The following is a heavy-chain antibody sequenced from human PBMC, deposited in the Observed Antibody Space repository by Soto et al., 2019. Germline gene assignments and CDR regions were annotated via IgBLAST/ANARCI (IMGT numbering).Heavy chain of an antibody. Sequence: SETLSLTCTVSGASVSSGSDYWNWFRQPPGERPEWIGYISHSGVTNYNPSLKSRLTISLDTAKDQVLLRLTSVTATDAAVYYCVRDPHRFRGGMDVWGQGTTVTVSS. CDR2: ISHSGVT. J-gene: IGHJ6*02. CDR1: GASVSSGSDY. D-gene: IGHD3-16*01. CDR3: VRDPHRFRGGMDV. V-gene: IGHV4-61*01.